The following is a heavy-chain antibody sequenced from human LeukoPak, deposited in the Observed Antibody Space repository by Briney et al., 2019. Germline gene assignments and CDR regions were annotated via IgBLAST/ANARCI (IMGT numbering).Heavy chain of an antibody. V-gene: IGHV4-59*01. J-gene: IGHJ4*02. CDR3: ARAGVGWLQSMGPFDF. Sequence: SETLSLTCTVSSGSISTYYWNWIRQNPGKGLEWLGNIYFTGSTKYNPSLKSRVTISLDTSKNQFSLYLSSVTAADTAVYYCARAGVGWLQSMGPFDFWGQGTLVTVSS. CDR1: SGSISTYY. D-gene: IGHD5-24*01. CDR2: IYFTGST.